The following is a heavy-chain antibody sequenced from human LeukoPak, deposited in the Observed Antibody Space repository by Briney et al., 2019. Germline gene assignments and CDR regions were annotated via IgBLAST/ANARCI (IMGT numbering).Heavy chain of an antibody. CDR1: GFTFSTYS. Sequence: QTGGSLRLSCAASGFTFSTYSMNWVRQAPGKGLEWVSYISVSSNTIYYADSVKGRFTISRDNANNSLYLQMNSLRAEDTAVYYCARDPTRELLWFGELLSNDAFDIWGQGTMVTVSS. V-gene: IGHV3-48*01. CDR2: ISVSSNTI. J-gene: IGHJ3*02. CDR3: ARDPTRELLWFGELLSNDAFDI. D-gene: IGHD3-10*01.